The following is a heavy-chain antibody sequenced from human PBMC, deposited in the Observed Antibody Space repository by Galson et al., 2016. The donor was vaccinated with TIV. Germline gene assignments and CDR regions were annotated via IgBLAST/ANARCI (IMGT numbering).Heavy chain of an antibody. D-gene: IGHD3-22*01. CDR1: GYTFTSFG. J-gene: IGHJ4*02. CDR2: ISAYNGHT. Sequence: SCKASGYTFTSFGMTWVRQAPGQGLEWVGWISAYNGHTNYAQKFQGRVTMTTDKSTCPAYLELRSLRSDDTAVYFCGRVGPFQFDRSGFTANWGQGTLVTVSA. V-gene: IGHV1-18*01. CDR3: GRVGPFQFDRSGFTAN.